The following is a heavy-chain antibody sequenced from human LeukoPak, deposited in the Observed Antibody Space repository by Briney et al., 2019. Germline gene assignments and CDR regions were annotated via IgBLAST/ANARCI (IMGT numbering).Heavy chain of an antibody. CDR3: AKAGAVVVVAAKFFDY. J-gene: IGHJ4*02. Sequence: GGSLRLSCAASGFTFSSYEMNWVRQAPGKGLEWVSYISSSGSTIYYADSVKGRFTISRDNSKNTLYLQMNSLRAEDTAVYYCAKAGAVVVVAAKFFDYWGQGTLVTVSS. V-gene: IGHV3-48*03. D-gene: IGHD2-15*01. CDR2: ISSSGSTI. CDR1: GFTFSSYE.